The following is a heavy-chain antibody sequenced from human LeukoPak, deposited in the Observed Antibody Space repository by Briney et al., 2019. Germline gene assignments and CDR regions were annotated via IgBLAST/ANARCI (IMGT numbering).Heavy chain of an antibody. Sequence: SETLSLTCAVYGGSFSGYYWSWIRQPPGKGLEWIGEINHSGSTNYNPSLKSRVTISIDTSKNQFSLNLSSVTAADTAVYYCARGHIATAGTVFDYWGQGTLVTVSS. V-gene: IGHV4-34*01. CDR2: INHSGST. CDR3: ARGHIATAGTVFDY. CDR1: GGSFSGYY. J-gene: IGHJ4*02. D-gene: IGHD6-13*01.